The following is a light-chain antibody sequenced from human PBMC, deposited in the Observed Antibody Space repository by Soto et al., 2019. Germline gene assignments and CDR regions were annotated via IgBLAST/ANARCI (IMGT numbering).Light chain of an antibody. Sequence: DIVLTQSPGTLSLSPGERATLSCWASQSVSSNYLAWYQQKPGQAPRLLIYGASSRATGIPDRFSGSGSGTDFTLTISRLEPEDFGVYYSQQYGSQWTFGQGTKVEIK. CDR2: GAS. CDR1: QSVSSNY. CDR3: QQYGSQWT. V-gene: IGKV3-20*01. J-gene: IGKJ1*01.